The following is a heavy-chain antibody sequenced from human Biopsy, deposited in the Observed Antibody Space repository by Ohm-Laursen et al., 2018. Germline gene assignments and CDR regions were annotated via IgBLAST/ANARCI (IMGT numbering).Heavy chain of an antibody. Sequence: SSVKVSCNASGGPSSNFAFGWGPQAPGQGLEGVGRIVPILGHLNYAQRFQGRVSITADKSTTYVYMELSRLTSGDTAVYYCAADADGYYTEFDYWGPGTLVTVSS. CDR3: AADADGYYTEFDY. D-gene: IGHD3-3*01. CDR2: IVPILGHL. CDR1: GGPSSNFA. V-gene: IGHV1-69*04. J-gene: IGHJ4*02.